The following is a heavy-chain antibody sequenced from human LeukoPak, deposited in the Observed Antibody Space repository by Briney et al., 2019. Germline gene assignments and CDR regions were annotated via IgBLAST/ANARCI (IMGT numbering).Heavy chain of an antibody. CDR3: ARAQSGSYSRGFDY. V-gene: IGHV3-48*03. D-gene: IGHD1-26*01. CDR2: ISSSGSTI. Sequence: GGSLRLSCAASGFTFSSYEMNWVRQAPGKGLEWVSYISSSGSTIYYADSVKGRFTISRDNAKNLLYLQMNSLRAEDTAVYYCARAQSGSYSRGFDYWGQGTLVTVSS. J-gene: IGHJ4*02. CDR1: GFTFSSYE.